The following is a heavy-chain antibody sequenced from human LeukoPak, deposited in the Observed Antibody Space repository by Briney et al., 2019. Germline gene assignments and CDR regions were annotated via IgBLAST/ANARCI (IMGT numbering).Heavy chain of an antibody. D-gene: IGHD1-14*01. J-gene: IGHJ2*01. CDR2: IRNDGTTT. CDR1: GFTFSTYW. CDR3: VRLYKIEGADL. V-gene: IGHV3-74*01. Sequence: AGGSLRLSCAASGFTFSTYWMHWVRQTPGKGLAWVSSIRNDGTTTNYADSVKGRFTISRDNAKNTLYLQMNSLRAEDTAVYYCVRLYKIEGADLWGRGTLVTVSS.